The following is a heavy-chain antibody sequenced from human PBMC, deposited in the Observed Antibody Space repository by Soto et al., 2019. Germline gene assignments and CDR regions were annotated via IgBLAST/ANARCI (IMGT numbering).Heavy chain of an antibody. D-gene: IGHD3-10*01. CDR2: TIPVFNTA. V-gene: IGHV1-69*06. CDR3: ARGVYGSGNYYTGPSAFDI. J-gene: IGHJ3*02. CDR1: GGTLSDHG. Sequence: QVQLEQSGAEVKKPGSSVKVSCKASGGTLSDHGVAWLRQAPGQGLEWMGGTIPVFNTAKYAQKFQGRVTVTADKFTNIAYMEPSSLRSEDTAFYFCARGVYGSGNYYTGPSAFDIWGPGTMVIVSS.